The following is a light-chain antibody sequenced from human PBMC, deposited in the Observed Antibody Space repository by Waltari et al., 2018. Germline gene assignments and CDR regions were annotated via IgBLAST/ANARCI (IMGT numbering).Light chain of an antibody. J-gene: IGLJ3*02. CDR2: YDN. Sequence: YVVTQPPSVSVTPGQTATLTCGGENIETKSCNCYQQKPGQAPFLVMFYDNDRPAGIPERFSGSNSGNTATLTINWVEAGDEADYHCQVWDDFIDSGVFGGGTRLSVL. V-gene: IGLV3-21*04. CDR3: QVWDDFIDSGV. CDR1: NIETKS.